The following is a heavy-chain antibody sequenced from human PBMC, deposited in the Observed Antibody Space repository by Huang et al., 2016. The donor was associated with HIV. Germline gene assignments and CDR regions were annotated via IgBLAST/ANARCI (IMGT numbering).Heavy chain of an antibody. D-gene: IGHD3-10*01. J-gene: IGHJ6*02. CDR2: IYPGDSDT. Sequence: EVQLVQSGAEVKKPGESLKIYCRGSGYRFRSNWIGWVRQLPGKGLEWVGIIYPGDSDTTYSPSVQCQGTLSADKSINTAYLQWSSLKASDTAMYYCARLIGSPSFYYGLDVWGQGTTVTVSS. V-gene: IGHV5-51*01. CDR3: ARLIGSPSFYYGLDV. CDR1: GYRFRSNW.